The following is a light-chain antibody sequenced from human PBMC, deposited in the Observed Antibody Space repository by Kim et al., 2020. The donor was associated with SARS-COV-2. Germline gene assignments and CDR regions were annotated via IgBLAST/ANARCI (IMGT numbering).Light chain of an antibody. V-gene: IGLV3-25*03. CDR3: QVADSSGTYVV. CDR2: KDI. J-gene: IGLJ2*01. CDR1: ALSKQY. Sequence: SYELTQPPSVSASPGQTARITCSGDALSKQYAYWYRQKSGQAPVVVIYKDIERPSGIPERFSGSSSGTTVTLTISGVQAEDEADYYCQVADSSGTYVVFGGGTQLTVL.